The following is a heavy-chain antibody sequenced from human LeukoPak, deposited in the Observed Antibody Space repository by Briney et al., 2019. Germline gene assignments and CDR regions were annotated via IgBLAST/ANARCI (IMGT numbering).Heavy chain of an antibody. CDR1: GFIFSDYY. Sequence: GSLRLSCAASGFIFSDYYMSWIRQPPGKGLEWIGEINHSGSTHYNPSLKSRVTISVDTSKNQVSLKLRSVTAADTAVYYCARTTEGYAGGPGYSYYYYMDVWGKGTTVTISS. D-gene: IGHD5-12*01. CDR2: INHSGST. V-gene: IGHV4-34*01. J-gene: IGHJ6*03. CDR3: ARTTEGYAGGPGYSYYYYMDV.